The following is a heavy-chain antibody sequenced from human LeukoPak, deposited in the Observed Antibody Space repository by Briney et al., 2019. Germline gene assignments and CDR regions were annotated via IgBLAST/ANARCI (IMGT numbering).Heavy chain of an antibody. CDR2: ISSSSSTI. J-gene: IGHJ3*02. V-gene: IGHV3-48*01. CDR3: AREFTIFGVVIQRYDAFDI. D-gene: IGHD3-3*01. CDR1: GFTFSSYS. Sequence: GGSLRLSCAASGFTFSSYSMNWVRQAPGKGLEWVSYISSSSSTIYYADSVKGRFTISRDNAKNSLYLQMNSLRAEDTAVYYCAREFTIFGVVIQRYDAFDIWGQGTMVTVSS.